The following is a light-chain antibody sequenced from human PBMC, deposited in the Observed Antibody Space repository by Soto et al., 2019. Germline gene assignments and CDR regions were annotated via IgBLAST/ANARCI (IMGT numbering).Light chain of an antibody. J-gene: IGKJ4*01. Sequence: EMVLTQSPGTLSVSPGERATFSCRASQSVRSNLAWYQQKPGQAPRLLIYGASTRVTGIPARFSGSGSETEFTLTISSLQSEDFAVYYCQQYYTTPLTFGGGTKVEIK. CDR3: QQYYTTPLT. V-gene: IGKV3-15*01. CDR1: QSVRSN. CDR2: GAS.